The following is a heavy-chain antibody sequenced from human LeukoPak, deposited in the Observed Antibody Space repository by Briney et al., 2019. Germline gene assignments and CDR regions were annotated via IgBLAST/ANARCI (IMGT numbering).Heavy chain of an antibody. Sequence: PSETLSLTCTVSGGSISSSSYYWGWIRQPPGKGLEWIGSIYYSGSTYYNPSLKSRVTISVDTSKNQFSLKLSSVTAADTAVYYCARLYYYDITLDWGQGTMVTVSS. J-gene: IGHJ3*01. D-gene: IGHD3-22*01. CDR1: GGSISSSSYY. CDR2: IYYSGST. V-gene: IGHV4-39*01. CDR3: ARLYYYDITLD.